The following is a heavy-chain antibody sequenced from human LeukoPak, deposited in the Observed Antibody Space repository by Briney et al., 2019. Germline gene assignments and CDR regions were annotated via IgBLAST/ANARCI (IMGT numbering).Heavy chain of an antibody. Sequence: GGSLRLSCAASGFTFSSYSMNWVRQAPGKGLEWVSSISSSSSYIYYADSVKGRFTISRDNAKNSLYLQMNSLRAEDTAVYYCARDYDFWSGPDKYYFDYWGQGTLVIVSS. CDR3: ARDYDFWSGPDKYYFDY. CDR1: GFTFSSYS. CDR2: ISSSSSYI. D-gene: IGHD3-3*01. J-gene: IGHJ4*02. V-gene: IGHV3-21*01.